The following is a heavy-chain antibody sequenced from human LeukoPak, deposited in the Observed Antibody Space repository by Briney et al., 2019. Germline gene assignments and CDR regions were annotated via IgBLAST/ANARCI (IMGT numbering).Heavy chain of an antibody. CDR1: GYTFISYQ. CDR2: INPSGGST. V-gene: IGHV1-46*01. Sequence: ASVKVSCKASGYTFISYQMHWVRQAPGQGLEWMGRINPSGGSTSYAQKFQGRVTMTRDTTTSTVYMELSSLRSEDTAVYYCARSPVPHPGNWFDPWGQGTLVTVSS. CDR3: ARSPVPHPGNWFDP. J-gene: IGHJ5*02.